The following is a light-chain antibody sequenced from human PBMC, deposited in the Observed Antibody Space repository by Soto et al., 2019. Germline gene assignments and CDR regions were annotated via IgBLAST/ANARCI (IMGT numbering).Light chain of an antibody. CDR3: QQYYNYLT. Sequence: DIQMTQSPSTMSASIGDRVTITCRASQIRSNLGAWYQQKRGTAPKFLIDKVSTLVRGVPSRFSGSGSGTEFTLTISRLHPGYFATYYRQQYYNYLTFGQGTKVDIK. CDR1: QIRSNL. CDR2: KVS. J-gene: IGKJ1*01. V-gene: IGKV1-5*03.